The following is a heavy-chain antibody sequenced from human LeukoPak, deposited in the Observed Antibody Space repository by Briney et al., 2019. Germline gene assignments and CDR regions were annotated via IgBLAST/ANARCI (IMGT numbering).Heavy chain of an antibody. CDR1: GGSISSGGYY. CDR2: IYYSGST. Sequence: SETLSLTCTVSGGSISSGGYYWSWIRQHPGKGLEWIGYIYYSGSTYYNPSLKSRVSISVDTSKNQFSLKLSSVTAADTAVYYCARIGTLVTRAFDIWGQGTMVTVSS. J-gene: IGHJ3*02. D-gene: IGHD4-23*01. V-gene: IGHV4-31*03. CDR3: ARIGTLVTRAFDI.